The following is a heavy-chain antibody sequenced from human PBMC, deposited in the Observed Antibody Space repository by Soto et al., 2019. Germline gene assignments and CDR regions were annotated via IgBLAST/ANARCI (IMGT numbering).Heavy chain of an antibody. CDR2: IYHGGTT. V-gene: IGHV4-38-2*02. D-gene: IGHD6-19*01. Sequence: PSHALCVTCTFSGFSIITGSYCAWIQQPPGKGPEWIASIYHGGTTFYNPSLKSRITISVDTSNNQFSLKLTSVTAADTAVYYCARVHVMVVAGSTFDDWGHGTLVTVSS. J-gene: IGHJ4*01. CDR3: ARVHVMVVAGSTFDD. CDR1: GFSIITGSY.